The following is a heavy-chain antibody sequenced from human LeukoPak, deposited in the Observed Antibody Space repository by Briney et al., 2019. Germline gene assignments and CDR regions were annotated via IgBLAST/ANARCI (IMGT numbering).Heavy chain of an antibody. CDR3: ARASSGYYWDFDY. V-gene: IGHV4-39*01. CDR1: GDSISSYNYF. Sequence: PSETLSLTCTVSGDSISSYNYFWGWIRQPPGKGLEWVGSIYYRGNTYYNPSLKSRVTLSADTFKNQFSLKVTSVTAADTAVYYCARASSGYYWDFDYWGQGALVTVSS. D-gene: IGHD3-22*01. CDR2: IYYRGNT. J-gene: IGHJ4*02.